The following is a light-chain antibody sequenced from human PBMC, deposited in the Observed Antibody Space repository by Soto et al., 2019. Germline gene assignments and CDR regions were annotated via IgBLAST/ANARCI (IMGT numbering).Light chain of an antibody. CDR1: IRDIGGYDF. CDR2: EVT. CDR3: CSFAGGTNLV. Sequence: QSVLIQPPSASGSPGQSVTISCTGTIRDIGGYDFVSWYQQHPGKAPKLLISEVTKRPSGVPDRFSGSKSGNTASLTISGLQSDDEADYYCCSFAGGTNLVFGTGTKVTVL. J-gene: IGLJ1*01. V-gene: IGLV2-8*01.